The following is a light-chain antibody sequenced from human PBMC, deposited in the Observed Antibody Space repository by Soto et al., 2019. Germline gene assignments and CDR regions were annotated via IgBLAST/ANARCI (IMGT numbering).Light chain of an antibody. Sequence: AIRMTQSPSSFSASTGDRVTITCRASQGISSYLAWYQQKPGKAPKLLIYAASTLQSGVPSRFSGSGSGTDYTLTISCLQSEDFATYYCKQYYSYPLTFGTGTKVDIX. CDR2: AAS. V-gene: IGKV1-8*01. CDR3: KQYYSYPLT. CDR1: QGISSY. J-gene: IGKJ3*01.